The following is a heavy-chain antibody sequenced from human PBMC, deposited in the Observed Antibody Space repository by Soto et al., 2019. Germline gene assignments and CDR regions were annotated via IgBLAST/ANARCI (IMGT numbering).Heavy chain of an antibody. CDR1: GYTFTSCY. Sequence: ASGEVSCKASGYTFTSCYMHWVRQAPGQGLEWMGIINPSGGSTSYAQKFQGRVTMTRDTSTSTVYMELSSLRSEDTAVYYCASNSGSYISYYYYGMDVWGQGTTVTVSS. J-gene: IGHJ6*02. V-gene: IGHV1-46*01. CDR2: INPSGGST. CDR3: ASNSGSYISYYYYGMDV. D-gene: IGHD3-10*01.